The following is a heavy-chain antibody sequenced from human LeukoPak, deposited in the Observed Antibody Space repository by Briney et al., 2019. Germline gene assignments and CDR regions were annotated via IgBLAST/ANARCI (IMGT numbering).Heavy chain of an antibody. CDR3: ARWGSYESSGDPVVFDY. J-gene: IGHJ4*02. CDR1: GFTFSAYY. V-gene: IGHV3-7*01. D-gene: IGHD3-22*01. Sequence: GGSLRLSCAASGFTFSAYYMTWVRQAPGKGLEWVANIKEDGGETDYVDSVKGRFTISRDNAKSSVYLQMNSLRAEDTAVHYCARWGSYESSGDPVVFDYWGQGTLVTVSS. CDR2: IKEDGGET.